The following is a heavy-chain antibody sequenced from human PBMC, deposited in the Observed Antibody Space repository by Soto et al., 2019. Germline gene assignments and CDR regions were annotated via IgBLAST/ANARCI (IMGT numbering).Heavy chain of an antibody. CDR1: GYRFMTYG. V-gene: IGHV1-18*01. J-gene: IGHJ5*01. Sequence: QVQLVQSGAEVKKPGASVKVSCKTSGYRFMTYGITWVRQAPGQGLEWMGWISPYNGNTHYVHQFQDRVTMTTETATSTASMELRSLRSDDTAVYYCARAIVRSTFCYWFDSWGPGTLVTVSS. CDR2: ISPYNGNT. CDR3: ARAIVRSTFCYWFDS. D-gene: IGHD2-2*01.